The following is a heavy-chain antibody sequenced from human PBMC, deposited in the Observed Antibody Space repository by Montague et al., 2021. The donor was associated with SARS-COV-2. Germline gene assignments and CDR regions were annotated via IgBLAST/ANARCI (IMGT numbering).Heavy chain of an antibody. CDR3: ARKASRGITIFGVVTASYYFDY. Sequence: SETLSLTCTVPGGSISSSSYYWGLIRQPPGKGLEWIGSIYYSGSTYYNPSLKSRVTISVDTSKNQFSLKLSSVTAADTAVYYCARKASRGITIFGVVTASYYFDYWGQGTLVTVSS. V-gene: IGHV4-39*01. J-gene: IGHJ4*02. D-gene: IGHD3-3*01. CDR1: GGSISSSSYY. CDR2: IYYSGST.